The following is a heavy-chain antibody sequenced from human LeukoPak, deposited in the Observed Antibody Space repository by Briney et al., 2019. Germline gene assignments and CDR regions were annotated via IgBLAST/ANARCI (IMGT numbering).Heavy chain of an antibody. D-gene: IGHD2-8*01. J-gene: IGHJ4*02. V-gene: IGHV3-49*04. Sequence: GGSVRLSCTASGFTFGDYAMSWVRQAPGKGLEWVGFIRIKAYGGTTEYAASVKGRFTISRDDSKSIAYLQMNSLKTEDTAVYYCTRGSCSNGVCYHFDYWGQGTLVTVSS. CDR2: IRIKAYGGTT. CDR1: GFTFGDYA. CDR3: TRGSCSNGVCYHFDY.